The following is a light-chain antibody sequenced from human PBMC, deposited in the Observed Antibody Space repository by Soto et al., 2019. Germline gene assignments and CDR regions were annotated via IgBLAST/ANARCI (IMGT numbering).Light chain of an antibody. CDR2: GAS. CDR3: QQYKDWPPA. J-gene: IGKJ4*01. V-gene: IGKV3-15*01. CDR1: QSVSSK. Sequence: ETVMTQSPATLSLSPGERATLSCRASQSVSSKLVWYHKKPGQAPRCLIYGASTRATGIPARVRGSGSGTEFTLTIDSLQSEDFAVYYCQQYKDWPPAFGGGTKVEIK.